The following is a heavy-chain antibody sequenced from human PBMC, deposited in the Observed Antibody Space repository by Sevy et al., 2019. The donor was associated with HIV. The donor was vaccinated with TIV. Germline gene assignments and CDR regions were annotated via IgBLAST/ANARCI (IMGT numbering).Heavy chain of an antibody. CDR1: GYSMTSYY. D-gene: IGHD6-19*01. CDR3: ASTGRSGGAWFDP. CDR2: ILYSGTT. J-gene: IGHJ5*02. V-gene: IGHV4-59*01. Sequence: SETLSLTCSVSGYSMTSYYWSWIRQPPGKGLEWIGYILYSGTTNSNPSLKSRVTMSVDTSRNHFSLNLTSVTAADTAICDCASTGRSGGAWFDPWGQGILVTVSS.